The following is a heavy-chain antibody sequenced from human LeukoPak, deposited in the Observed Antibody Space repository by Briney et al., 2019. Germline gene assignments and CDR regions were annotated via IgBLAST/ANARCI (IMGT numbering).Heavy chain of an antibody. CDR1: GFTSSSYW. D-gene: IGHD4-23*01. CDR3: ARGRPHGNDY. J-gene: IGHJ4*02. V-gene: IGHV3-74*01. CDR2: IASDGSST. Sequence: GGSLRLSCAASGFTSSSYWMNWVRQAPGKGLVWVSRIASDGSSTTYADSVKGRFSIPRDNAKNTLYLQMNSLRVEDTAVYYCARGRPHGNDYWGQGTLVTVSS.